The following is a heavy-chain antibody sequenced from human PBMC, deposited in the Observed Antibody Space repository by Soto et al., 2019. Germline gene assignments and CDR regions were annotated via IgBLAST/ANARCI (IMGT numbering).Heavy chain of an antibody. D-gene: IGHD3-9*01. CDR3: ARYVNPYDTAVWFDP. CDR2: VYYSGTT. CDR1: GGSTRNYF. J-gene: IGHJ5*02. Sequence: LSETLSLTCTVSGGSTRNYFWSWIRQRPGKGLEWIGCVYYSGTTNYNSSLKSRVTISLDTSKNQFSLRLRSVTAADTAVYYCARYVNPYDTAVWFDPWGQGTLVTVSS. V-gene: IGHV4-59*01.